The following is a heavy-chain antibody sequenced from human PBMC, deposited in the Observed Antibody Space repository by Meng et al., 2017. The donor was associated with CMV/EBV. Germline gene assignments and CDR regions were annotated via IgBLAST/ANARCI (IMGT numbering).Heavy chain of an antibody. J-gene: IGHJ6*02. CDR3: ARSAPSRSITMIVVVIDPLYYYYGMDV. D-gene: IGHD3-22*01. CDR1: GGTFSSYP. Sequence: SVKVSCKASGGTFSSYPISWVRQAPGQGLEWMGRIIPILGIANYAQKFQGRVTITADKSTSTAYMELSSLRSEDTAVYYCARSAPSRSITMIVVVIDPLYYYYGMDVWGQGTTVTVSS. CDR2: IIPILGIA. V-gene: IGHV1-69*02.